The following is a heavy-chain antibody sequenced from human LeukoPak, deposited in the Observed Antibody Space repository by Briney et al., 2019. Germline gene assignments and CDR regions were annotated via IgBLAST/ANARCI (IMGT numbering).Heavy chain of an antibody. CDR1: GDSFTTYW. D-gene: IGHD5-18*01. V-gene: IGHV5-51*01. J-gene: IGHJ4*02. Sequence: GESLKISCKGSGDSFTTYWIGWVRQMPGKGLEWMGIIYLGDSDTRYRPSFQGQVTISADKSIKTAYLQWSSLKASDTAMYYCVRRGDSYGRFDYWGQGILVTVSS. CDR2: IYLGDSDT. CDR3: VRRGDSYGRFDY.